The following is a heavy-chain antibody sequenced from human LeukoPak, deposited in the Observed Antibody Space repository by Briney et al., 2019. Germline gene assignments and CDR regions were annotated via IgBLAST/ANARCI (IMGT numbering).Heavy chain of an antibody. CDR3: ARHSADCTGTSCYLFDP. V-gene: IGHV4-59*08. CDR1: GGSISSYY. Sequence: PSETLSLTCTVSGGSISSYYWSWIRQPPATGLERIGSVYYSGSTSYNPSLKSRVTISVDTSKNQFSLKLSSVTAADTAVYYCARHSADCTGTSCYLFDPWGQGTLVTVSS. J-gene: IGHJ5*02. D-gene: IGHD2-2*01. CDR2: VYYSGST.